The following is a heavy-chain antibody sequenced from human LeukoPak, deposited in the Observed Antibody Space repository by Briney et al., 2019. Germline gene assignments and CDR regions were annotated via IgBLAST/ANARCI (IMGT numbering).Heavy chain of an antibody. J-gene: IGHJ4*02. V-gene: IGHV3-48*03. Sequence: GGSLRLSCAASGFTFSTYKLTWVRQAPRKGLEWVSYNRASGNGRTIYYADSVKGRFTISRDNAKNSLYLQMNSLGAEDTAVYYCARDPERGVYFEYWGQGALVTVSS. CDR1: GFTFSTYK. CDR2: NRASGNGRTI. D-gene: IGHD2-8*01. CDR3: ARDPERGVYFEY.